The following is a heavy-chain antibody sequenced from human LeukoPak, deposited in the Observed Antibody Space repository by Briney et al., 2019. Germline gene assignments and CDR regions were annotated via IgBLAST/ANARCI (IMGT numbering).Heavy chain of an antibody. CDR1: GYTFTIYG. D-gene: IGHD3-22*01. J-gene: IGHJ4*02. Sequence: ASVKVSCKASGYTFTIYGISWVRQAPGQGLEWMGWISAYNGNTNYPQKLQGRVTMTTDTSTSTAYMELRSLRSDDTAVYYCARDLPYYYDSSGYPVDYWGQGTLVTVSS. CDR3: ARDLPYYYDSSGYPVDY. CDR2: ISAYNGNT. V-gene: IGHV1-18*01.